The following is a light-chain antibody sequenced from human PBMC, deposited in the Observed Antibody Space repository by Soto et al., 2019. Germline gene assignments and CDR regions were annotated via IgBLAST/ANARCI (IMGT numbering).Light chain of an antibody. CDR1: QSISDT. Sequence: EIVMTQSPATLSVSPGGRATLSCRTSQSISDTLAWYQQKPGQAPRLLIYSASRRATGFPARFSGSGSGTDFTLTISSLQSEDFAVYYCQQYENWPWTFGQGTKVDI. CDR2: SAS. V-gene: IGKV3-15*01. CDR3: QQYENWPWT. J-gene: IGKJ1*01.